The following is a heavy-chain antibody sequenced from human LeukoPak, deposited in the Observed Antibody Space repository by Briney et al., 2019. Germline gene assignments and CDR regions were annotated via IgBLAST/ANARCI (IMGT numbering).Heavy chain of an antibody. CDR1: GGSFSGYY. V-gene: IGHV4-34*01. Sequence: SETLSLTCAVYGGSFSGYYWSWIRQPPGKGLEWIGEINHSGSTNYNPSLKSRVTISVDTSKNQFSLKLSSVTAADTAVYYCARVANWGFYSGKYYYYYYMDVWGKGTTVTVSS. CDR2: INHSGST. D-gene: IGHD7-27*01. CDR3: ARVANWGFYSGKYYYYYYMDV. J-gene: IGHJ6*03.